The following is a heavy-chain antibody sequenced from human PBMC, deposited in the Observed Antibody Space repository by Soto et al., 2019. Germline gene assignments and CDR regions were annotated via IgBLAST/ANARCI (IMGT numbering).Heavy chain of an antibody. Sequence: GGSLRLSCAASGFMFSSYAMSWVRQAPGKGLEWVSAISGSGGSTHYADSVKGRFTISRDNSKDTLYLQMNNLRAEDTAVYYCAKPPDYNWNDYWGQGTLVTVSS. V-gene: IGHV3-23*01. J-gene: IGHJ4*02. D-gene: IGHD1-20*01. CDR2: ISGSGGST. CDR3: AKPPDYNWNDY. CDR1: GFMFSSYA.